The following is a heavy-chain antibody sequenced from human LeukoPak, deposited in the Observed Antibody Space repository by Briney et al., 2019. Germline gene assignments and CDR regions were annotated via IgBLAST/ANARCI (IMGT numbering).Heavy chain of an antibody. Sequence: GESLKISCKASGYSFTYYFIAWVRQMPGKGLEWMGSIYPGDSDTKYSPSFQGQVTISADKSTKTAYLQWSSLEASATAMYYCARHLGGDRTSGYYNYWGQGTLVTVSS. J-gene: IGHJ4*02. CDR2: IYPGDSDT. CDR3: ARHLGGDRTSGYYNY. V-gene: IGHV5-51*01. CDR1: GYSFTYYF. D-gene: IGHD3-3*01.